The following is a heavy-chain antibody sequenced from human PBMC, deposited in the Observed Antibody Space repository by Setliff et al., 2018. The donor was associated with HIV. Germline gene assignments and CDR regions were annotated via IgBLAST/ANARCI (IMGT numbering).Heavy chain of an antibody. J-gene: IGHJ5*02. V-gene: IGHV4-61*02. D-gene: IGHD5-12*01. CDR1: GDSISSGCYY. CDR2: IYTSGST. CDR3: ARTWWLRSNWFDP. Sequence: SETLSLTCTVSGDSISSGCYYWSWIRQPAGKGLEWIGRIYTSGSTSYNPSLKSRVTISVDTSRNQFSLKLDSVTAADTAVYYCARTWWLRSNWFDPWGQGTLVTVS.